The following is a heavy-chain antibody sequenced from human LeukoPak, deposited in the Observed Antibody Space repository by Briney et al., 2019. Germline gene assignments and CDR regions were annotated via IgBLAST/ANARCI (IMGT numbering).Heavy chain of an antibody. Sequence: SETLSLTCAISGGSISSSNWWSWVRQPPGKGLEWIGEIYHSGSTNYNPSLKSRVTISVDKSKNQFSLKLSSVTAADTAVYYCASFSGRGYGKRYYGMDVWGQGATVTVSS. J-gene: IGHJ6*02. CDR2: IYHSGST. D-gene: IGHD3-10*01. CDR1: GGSISSSNW. CDR3: ASFSGRGYGKRYYGMDV. V-gene: IGHV4-4*02.